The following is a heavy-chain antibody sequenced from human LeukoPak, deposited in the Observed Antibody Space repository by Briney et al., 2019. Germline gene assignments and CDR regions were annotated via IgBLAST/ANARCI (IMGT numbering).Heavy chain of an antibody. V-gene: IGHV1-2*02. CDR3: ARDSRSDYYDSSGYYLFDY. CDR1: GYTFTGYY. D-gene: IGHD3-22*01. CDR2: INPNSGGT. Sequence: ASVKVPCKASGYTFTGYYMHWVRQAPGQGLEWMGWINPNSGGTNYAQKFQGRVTMTRDTSISTAYMELSRLRSDDTAVYYCARDSRSDYYDSSGYYLFDYWGQGTLVTVSS. J-gene: IGHJ4*02.